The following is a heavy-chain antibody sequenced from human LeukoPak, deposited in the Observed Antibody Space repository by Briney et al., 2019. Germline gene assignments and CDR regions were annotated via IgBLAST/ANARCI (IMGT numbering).Heavy chain of an antibody. CDR1: GGSISSGGYS. V-gene: IGHV4-30-4*07. CDR3: ARLPQPSDMLTAYANSFDY. D-gene: IGHD3-9*01. Sequence: PSETLSLTCAVSGGSISSGGYSWSWIRQPPGKGLEWIGYIYYSGCTYYNPSLKSRATISVDTSKNQVTLKLSSVTAADTAAYYCARLPQPSDMLTAYANSFDYWGQGSLVTVSS. J-gene: IGHJ4*02. CDR2: IYYSGCT.